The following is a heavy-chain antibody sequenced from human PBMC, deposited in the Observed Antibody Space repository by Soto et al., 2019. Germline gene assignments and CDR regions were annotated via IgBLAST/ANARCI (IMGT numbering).Heavy chain of an antibody. Sequence: QITLEESGPTLVKPTQTLTLTCNFSGFSLSTSGLGVSWIRQPPGKALEWLALIYWDDDDRYSPSLKRRLSIRKDTSKNQVVLTSTNVDRADTATYFCTHVIRGVTWNWGQGTLVTVSS. D-gene: IGHD3-10*01. CDR2: IYWDDDD. CDR3: THVIRGVTWN. V-gene: IGHV2-5*02. J-gene: IGHJ4*02. CDR1: GFSLSTSGLG.